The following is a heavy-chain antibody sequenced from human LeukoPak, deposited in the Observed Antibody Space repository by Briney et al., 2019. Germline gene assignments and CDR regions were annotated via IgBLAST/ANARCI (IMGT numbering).Heavy chain of an antibody. D-gene: IGHD1-26*01. CDR1: GFTFSSYS. CDR3: ARDEWETGAFDI. V-gene: IGHV3-21*01. J-gene: IGHJ3*02. Sequence: PGGSLRLSCAASGFTFSSYSMNWVRQAPGKGLEWVSSISSSSSYIYYADSVKGRFTISRDNAKNSLYLQMNSLRAEDTAVYYCARDEWETGAFDIWGQGTMVTVSS. CDR2: ISSSSSYI.